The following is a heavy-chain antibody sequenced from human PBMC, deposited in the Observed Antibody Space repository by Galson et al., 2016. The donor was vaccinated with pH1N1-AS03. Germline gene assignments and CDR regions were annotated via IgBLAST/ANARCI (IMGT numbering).Heavy chain of an antibody. CDR2: INPKSGVT. CDR3: ARDPRGPCTSSTCPTAYYFGMDV. D-gene: IGHD2-2*01. CDR1: GYTFTGFS. V-gene: IGHV1-2*04. Sequence: SVKVSCKASGYTFTGFSINWVRQAPGQGLELMGWINPKSGVTNYAQKFQAWVTMTRDTSSSTAYMELSGLKSDGTAVYYCARDPRGPCTSSTCPTAYYFGMDVWGQGTTVIVSS. J-gene: IGHJ6*02.